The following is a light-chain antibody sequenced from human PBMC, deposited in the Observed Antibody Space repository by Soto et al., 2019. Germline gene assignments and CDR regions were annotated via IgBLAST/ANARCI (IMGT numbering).Light chain of an antibody. CDR1: QTINNN. CDR3: QQYGSSPYT. CDR2: GAS. J-gene: IGKJ2*01. V-gene: IGKV3-15*01. Sequence: VMTQAPATLSVSPGERATLSCRASQTINNNVAWYQLKDGQVPRLVIYGASTRATDIPARFSGSGSGTEFTLTISSLQSEDFAVYYCQQYGSSPYTFGQGTKLEI.